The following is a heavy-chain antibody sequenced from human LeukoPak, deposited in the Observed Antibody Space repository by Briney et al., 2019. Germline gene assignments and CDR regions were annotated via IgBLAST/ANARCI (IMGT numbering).Heavy chain of an antibody. D-gene: IGHD2-2*01. CDR1: GFTFDDYA. J-gene: IGHJ6*02. CDR2: ISWNSGSI. CDR3: ARENCSSTSCYYYYGMDV. Sequence: GGSLRLSCAASGFTFDDYAMHWGRQAPGKGLEWVSGISWNSGSIGYADSVKGRFTISRDNAKNSLYLQMNSLRAEDTAVYYCARENCSSTSCYYYYGMDVWGQGTTVTVSS. V-gene: IGHV3-9*01.